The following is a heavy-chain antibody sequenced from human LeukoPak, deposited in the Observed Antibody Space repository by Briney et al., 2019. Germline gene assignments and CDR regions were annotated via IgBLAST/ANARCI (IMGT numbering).Heavy chain of an antibody. D-gene: IGHD3-10*01. CDR3: ARDPSGGRSDNYYYYYMDV. J-gene: IGHJ6*03. CDR1: GYTFTSYY. CDR2: INPSGGST. V-gene: IGHV1-46*01. Sequence: ASVKVSCKASGYTFTSYYMHWVRQAPGQGLEWMGIINPSGGSTSYAQKFQGRVTMTRDTSTSTVYMELSSLRSEDTAVYYCARDPSGGRSDNYYYYYMDVWGKGTTVTISS.